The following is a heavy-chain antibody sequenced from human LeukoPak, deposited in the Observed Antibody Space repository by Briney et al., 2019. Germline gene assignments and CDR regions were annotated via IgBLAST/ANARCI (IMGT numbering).Heavy chain of an antibody. Sequence: GGSLRLSCAASGFTFSSYEMNWVRQAPGKGLEWVSYISSSGSTLYYADSVKGRFTISRDNAKNSLYLQMNSLRAEDTAVYYCARESPYYYGMDVWGQGTTVTVSS. CDR2: ISSSGSTL. V-gene: IGHV3-48*03. CDR1: GFTFSSYE. J-gene: IGHJ6*02. CDR3: ARESPYYYGMDV.